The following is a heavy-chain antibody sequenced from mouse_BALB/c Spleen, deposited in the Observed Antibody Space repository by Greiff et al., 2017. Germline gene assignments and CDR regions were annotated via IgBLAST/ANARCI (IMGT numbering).Heavy chain of an antibody. CDR1: GFTFSSYT. D-gene: IGHD2-1*01. CDR3: TRDQGYGNYDFDY. J-gene: IGHJ2*01. V-gene: IGHV5-6-4*01. Sequence: EVKLVESGGGLVKPGGSLKLSCAASGFTFSSYTMSWVRQTPEKRLEWVATISSGGSYTYYPDSVKGRFTISRDNAKNTLYLQMSSLKSEDKAMYYCTRDQGYGNYDFDYWGQGTTLTVSS. CDR2: ISSGGSYT.